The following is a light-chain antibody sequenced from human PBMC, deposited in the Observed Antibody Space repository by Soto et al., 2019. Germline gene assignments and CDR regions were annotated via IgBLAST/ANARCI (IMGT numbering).Light chain of an antibody. CDR2: GNS. CDR1: SSNIGAGYD. CDR3: QFYDSSLSGSV. V-gene: IGLV1-40*01. Sequence: QSVLTQPPSVSGAPGQRVTISCTGSSSNIGAGYDVHWYQQLPGTAPKLLIYGNSNRPSGVPDRFSGSKSGTSASLAITGPQAEHEADYYCQFYDSSLSGSVFGGGTKLTVL. J-gene: IGLJ3*02.